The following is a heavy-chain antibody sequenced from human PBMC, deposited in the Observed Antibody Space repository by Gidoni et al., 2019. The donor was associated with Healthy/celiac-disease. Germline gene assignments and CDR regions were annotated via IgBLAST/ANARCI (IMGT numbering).Heavy chain of an antibody. CDR2: ISGSCGST. CDR1: GFPFSSYA. Sequence: EVQLLESGGGLVQPGGSLRLSGAAFGFPFSSYAMSWVRRAPGKGLEWVSAISGSCGSTYYEDSGKGRFTISRDNSKNTLYLQMNSLRAEDTAVYYCAKDRGDYGLTPDYWGQGTLVTVSS. CDR3: AKDRGDYGLTPDY. V-gene: IGHV3-23*01. J-gene: IGHJ4*02. D-gene: IGHD4-17*01.